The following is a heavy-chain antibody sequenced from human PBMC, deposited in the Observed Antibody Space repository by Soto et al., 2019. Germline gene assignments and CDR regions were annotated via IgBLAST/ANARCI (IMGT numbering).Heavy chain of an antibody. CDR3: ARGINYYASGDDAFDI. CDR1: GYTFTSYD. J-gene: IGHJ3*02. Sequence: QVQLVQSGAEVKKPGASVKVSCKASGYTFTSYDINWVRQATGQGLEWMGWMNPNSGNTGYAHNVQGRVTMTRNTSISTAYMELSSLRSEDTAVYYCARGINYYASGDDAFDIWGQGTMVTVSS. D-gene: IGHD3-10*01. CDR2: MNPNSGNT. V-gene: IGHV1-8*01.